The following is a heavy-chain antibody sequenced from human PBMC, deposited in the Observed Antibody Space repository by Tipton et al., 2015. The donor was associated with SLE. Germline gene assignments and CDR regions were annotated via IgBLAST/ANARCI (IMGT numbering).Heavy chain of an antibody. D-gene: IGHD2-2*01. CDR1: GDSIRSTTYY. V-gene: IGHV4-61*01. J-gene: IGHJ4*02. CDR3: ARERYCSGASCYAPDY. CDR2: IFYSGST. Sequence: LRLSCTVSGDSIRSTTYYWNWIRQPPGKGLEWIGYIFYSGSTNYNPSLKSRVTISVDTSKNQFSLKLKSVTAADSAVYYCARERYCSGASCYAPDYWGQGTLVTVSS.